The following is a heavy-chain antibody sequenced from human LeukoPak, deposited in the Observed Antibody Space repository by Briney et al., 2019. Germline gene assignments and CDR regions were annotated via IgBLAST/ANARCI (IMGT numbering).Heavy chain of an antibody. CDR3: AKDHYHTFDY. CDR1: GFTFSSYA. CDR2: ISSNGGST. V-gene: IGHV3-64*01. Sequence: GGSLRLSCAASGFTFSSYAMHWVRQAPGKGLEYVSAISSNGGSTYYANSVKGRFTISRDNSKNTLYLQMGSLRAEDMAVYYCAKDHYHTFDYWGQGTLVTVSS. D-gene: IGHD1-14*01. J-gene: IGHJ4*02.